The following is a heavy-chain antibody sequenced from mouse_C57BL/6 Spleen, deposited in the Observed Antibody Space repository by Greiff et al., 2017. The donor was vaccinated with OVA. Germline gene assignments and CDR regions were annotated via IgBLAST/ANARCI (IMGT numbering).Heavy chain of an antibody. J-gene: IGHJ2*01. V-gene: IGHV3-6*01. CDR3: ARATTVHVDY. CDR1: GYSITSGYY. Sequence: EVKLMESGPGLVKPSQSLSLTCSVTGYSITSGYYWNWIRQFPGNKLEWMGYISYDGSNNYNPSFKNRTSITRDTSKNQFFLKLNSVTTEDTATYYCARATTVHVDYWGQGTTLTVSS. D-gene: IGHD1-1*01. CDR2: ISYDGSN.